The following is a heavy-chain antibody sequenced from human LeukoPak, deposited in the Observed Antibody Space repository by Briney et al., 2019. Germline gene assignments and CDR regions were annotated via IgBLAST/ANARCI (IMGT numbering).Heavy chain of an antibody. Sequence: ASVKVSCKASGYTFTSYAMHWVRQAPGQRLEWMGWINAGNGNTKYSQKFQGRVTITRATSASTAYMELSSLRSEDTAVYYCARARYYGDYFFNYWGQGTLVTVSS. CDR3: ARARYYGDYFFNY. J-gene: IGHJ4*02. D-gene: IGHD4-17*01. V-gene: IGHV1-3*01. CDR2: INAGNGNT. CDR1: GYTFTSYA.